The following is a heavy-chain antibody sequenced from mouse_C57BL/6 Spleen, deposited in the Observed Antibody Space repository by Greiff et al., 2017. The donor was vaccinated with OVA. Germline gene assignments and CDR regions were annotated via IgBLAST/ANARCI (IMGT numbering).Heavy chain of an antibody. CDR2: IDPETGGT. D-gene: IGHD2-1*01. CDR1: GYTFTDYE. CDR3: TNFYYGNYEGNFDY. J-gene: IGHJ2*01. Sequence: QVQLQQSGAELVRPGASVTLSCKASGYTFTDYEMHWVKQTPVHGLEWIGAIDPETGGTAYNQKFKGKAILTADKSSSTAYMELRSLTSEDSAVYYCTNFYYGNYEGNFDYWGQGTTLTVSS. V-gene: IGHV1-15*01.